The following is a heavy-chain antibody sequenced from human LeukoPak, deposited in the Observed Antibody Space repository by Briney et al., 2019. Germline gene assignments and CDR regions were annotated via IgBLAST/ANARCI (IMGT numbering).Heavy chain of an antibody. CDR1: GFTFSSYA. J-gene: IGHJ4*02. CDR2: ISYDGSNK. Sequence: GGSLRLSCAASGFTFSSYAMHLVRLAPGKGLEWVAVISYDGSNKYYADSVKGRFTISRDNSKNTLYLQMNSLRAEDTAVYYCARSSITMIVVGQDYWGQGTLVTVSS. V-gene: IGHV3-30-3*01. D-gene: IGHD3-22*01. CDR3: ARSSITMIVVGQDY.